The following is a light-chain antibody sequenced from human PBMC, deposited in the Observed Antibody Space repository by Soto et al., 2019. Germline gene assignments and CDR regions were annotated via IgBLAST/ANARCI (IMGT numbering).Light chain of an antibody. J-gene: IGKJ1*01. Sequence: EIVMTQSPATLSVSPGGRATLSCRASQSVSSNLAWYQQKPGQAPRLPIYGASTRATGIPVRFSGSGSGTEFTLTISSLQSEDFAVYYCQQYSNWPPWTFGQGTKVDIK. CDR1: QSVSSN. CDR3: QQYSNWPPWT. CDR2: GAS. V-gene: IGKV3-15*01.